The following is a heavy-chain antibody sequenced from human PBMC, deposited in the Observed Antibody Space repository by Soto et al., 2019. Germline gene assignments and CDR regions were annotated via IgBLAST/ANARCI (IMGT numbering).Heavy chain of an antibody. CDR1: GFTFSSYS. Sequence: GGSLRLSCAASGFTFSSYSMNWVRQAPGKGLEWVSPISSSSSYIYYADSVKGRFTISRDNAKNSLYLQMNSLRAEDTAVYSCARDPVVVVAVPKPYNWFDPWGQGTLVTVSS. J-gene: IGHJ5*02. V-gene: IGHV3-21*01. D-gene: IGHD2-15*01. CDR2: ISSSSSYI. CDR3: ARDPVVVVAVPKPYNWFDP.